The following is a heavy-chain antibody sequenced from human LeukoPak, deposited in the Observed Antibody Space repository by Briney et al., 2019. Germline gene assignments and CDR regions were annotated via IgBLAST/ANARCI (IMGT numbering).Heavy chain of an antibody. CDR1: GGSFSGYY. D-gene: IGHD5-12*01. CDR3: AREYSGYDFEAFDI. Sequence: SETLSLTCAVYGGSFSGYYWSWLRQPPGKGLEWIGEINHSGSTNYNPSLKSRVTISVDTSKNQFSLKLSSVTAADTAVYYCAREYSGYDFEAFDIWGQGTMVTVSS. V-gene: IGHV4-34*01. J-gene: IGHJ3*02. CDR2: INHSGST.